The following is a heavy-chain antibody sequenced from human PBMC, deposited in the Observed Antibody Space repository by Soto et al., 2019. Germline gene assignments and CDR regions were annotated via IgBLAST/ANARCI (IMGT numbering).Heavy chain of an antibody. CDR1: GFNFDNYG. CDR2: IKNDGTST. CDR3: AQLGLMTFSHELYFNH. Sequence: GGSLRLSCVASGFNFDNYGMSWVRQAPGEGLEWVSAIKNDGTSTYYAASVEDRFTISRDNSKNTLYLQLNSLRAEDTAVYYCAQLGLMTFSHELYFNHWGRGTLVTVSS. J-gene: IGHJ4*02. D-gene: IGHD3-16*01. V-gene: IGHV3-23*01.